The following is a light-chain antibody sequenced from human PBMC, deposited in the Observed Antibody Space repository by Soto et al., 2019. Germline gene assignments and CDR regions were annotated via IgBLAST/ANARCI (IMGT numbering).Light chain of an antibody. Sequence: QSALTQPASVSGSPGQSITISCTGTSSDVGGYNYVCWYQQYPGKAPKLKIYDVSNRPSGVSNRFSGSKSGNTASLTISGLQAEDEADYYCSSYTSNTTLEVFGTGTKVTVL. CDR1: SSDVGGYNY. J-gene: IGLJ1*01. V-gene: IGLV2-14*01. CDR3: SSYTSNTTLEV. CDR2: DVS.